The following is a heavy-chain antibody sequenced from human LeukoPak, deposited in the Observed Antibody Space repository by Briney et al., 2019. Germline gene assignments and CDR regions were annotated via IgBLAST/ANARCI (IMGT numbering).Heavy chain of an antibody. D-gene: IGHD2/OR15-2a*01. CDR1: GGSISGGSYY. CDR2: IYYSGST. CDR3: ARGEYGLFDY. J-gene: IGHJ4*02. V-gene: IGHV4-61*01. Sequence: SETLSLTCTLSGGSISGGSYYWSWIRQPPGKGLEWIGYIYYSGSTKYNLSLKSRVTISVDTSKNQLSLKLSSVTAADTAVYYCARGEYGLFDYWGQGTLVTVSS.